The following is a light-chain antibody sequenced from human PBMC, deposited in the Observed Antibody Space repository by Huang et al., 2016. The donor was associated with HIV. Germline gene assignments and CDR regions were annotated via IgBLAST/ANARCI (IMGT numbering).Light chain of an antibody. CDR1: QSLLHCDGKTY. CDR2: EVS. V-gene: IGKV2-29*02. CDR3: MQGIHAWT. J-gene: IGKJ1*01. Sequence: DIVMTQTPLSLSVTPGQPASISCKSSQSLLHCDGKTYLYWYLQKPGQSPQLLIYEVSSRLSGVPDRFSGSGSGTDFTLKISRVEAEDVGVYYCMQGIHAWTFGQGTKVEIK.